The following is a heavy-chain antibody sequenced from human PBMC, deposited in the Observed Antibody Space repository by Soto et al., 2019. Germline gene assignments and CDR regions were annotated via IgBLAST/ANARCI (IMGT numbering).Heavy chain of an antibody. CDR2: IYPGDSDT. D-gene: IGHD2-2*01. V-gene: IGHV5-51*01. CDR3: ARQYCSSTSCRTSLYYYYYMDV. J-gene: IGHJ6*03. Sequence: GESLKISCKGSGYRFTSYWIGWVRQMPGKGLEWMGIIYPGDSDTRYSPSFQGQVTISADKSISTAYLQWSSLKASDTAMYYCARQYCSSTSCRTSLYYYYYMDVWGKGTTVTVSS. CDR1: GYRFTSYW.